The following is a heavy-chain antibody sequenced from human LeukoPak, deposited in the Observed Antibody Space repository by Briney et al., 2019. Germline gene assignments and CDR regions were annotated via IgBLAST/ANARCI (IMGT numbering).Heavy chain of an antibody. CDR2: FDPEDGET. V-gene: IGHV1-24*01. D-gene: IGHD3-10*01. Sequence: WASVKVSCKVSGYTLTELSMHWVRQAPGKGLEWMGGFDPEDGETIYAQKFQGRVTMTEDTSTDTAYMELSSLRFEDTAVYYCATDRSRYYYGSGSYPTLFDYWGQGTLVTVSS. J-gene: IGHJ4*02. CDR3: ATDRSRYYYGSGSYPTLFDY. CDR1: GYTLTELS.